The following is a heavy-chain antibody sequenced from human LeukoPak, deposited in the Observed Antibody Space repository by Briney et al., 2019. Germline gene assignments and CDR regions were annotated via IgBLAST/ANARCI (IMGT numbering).Heavy chain of an antibody. Sequence: PGGSLRLSCAASGFTFSSYWMSWVRQAPGKGLGWVANMKQDGSEKYYVDSVKGRFTISRDNAKNSLYLQMNSLRAEDTAVYYCASLLAAGDDYYYYGMDVWGQGTTVTVSS. CDR3: ASLLAAGDDYYYYGMDV. CDR2: MKQDGSEK. J-gene: IGHJ6*02. V-gene: IGHV3-7*01. CDR1: GFTFSSYW. D-gene: IGHD6-13*01.